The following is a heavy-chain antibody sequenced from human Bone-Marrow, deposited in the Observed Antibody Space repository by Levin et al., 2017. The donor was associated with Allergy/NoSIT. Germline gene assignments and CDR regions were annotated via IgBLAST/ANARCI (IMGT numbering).Heavy chain of an antibody. J-gene: IGHJ6*02. CDR2: ISISGGST. D-gene: IGHD6-13*01. CDR3: ARDSAAADPYYYFYYGMDV. Sequence: QPGGSLRLSCAASGFTFSSYAMTWVRQAPGRGLEWVSTISISGGSTYYADSVKGRFTVSRDNSKNTLYLQMNSLRAEDTAVYYCARDSAAADPYYYFYYGMDVWGQGTTVTVSS. V-gene: IGHV3-23*01. CDR1: GFTFSSYA.